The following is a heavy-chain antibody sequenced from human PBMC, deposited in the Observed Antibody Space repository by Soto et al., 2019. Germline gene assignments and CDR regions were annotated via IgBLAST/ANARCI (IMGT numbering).Heavy chain of an antibody. Sequence: QVQLVESGGGLVKPGGSLRLSCAASGFTFSDYYMSWIRQAPGKGLEWVSYISSSSSYTNYADSVKGRFTISSDNAKNSLYLQMNSLRAEDTAVYYCARDHYGPGWFDPWGQGTLVTVSS. J-gene: IGHJ5*02. CDR3: ARDHYGPGWFDP. V-gene: IGHV3-11*05. CDR1: GFTFSDYY. CDR2: ISSSSSYT. D-gene: IGHD3-10*01.